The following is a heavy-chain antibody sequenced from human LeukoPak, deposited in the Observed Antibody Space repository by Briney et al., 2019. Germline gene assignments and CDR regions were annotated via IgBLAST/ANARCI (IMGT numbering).Heavy chain of an antibody. CDR3: ARVIAARRRYFDY. CDR1: GYTFTSYA. Sequence: ASVKVSCKASGYTFTSYAMHWVRQAPGQRLEWMGWINAGNGNTKYSQKFQGRVTMTTDTSTSTAYMELRSLRSDDTAVYYCARVIAARRRYFDYWGQGTLVTVSS. J-gene: IGHJ4*02. CDR2: INAGNGNT. D-gene: IGHD6-6*01. V-gene: IGHV1-3*01.